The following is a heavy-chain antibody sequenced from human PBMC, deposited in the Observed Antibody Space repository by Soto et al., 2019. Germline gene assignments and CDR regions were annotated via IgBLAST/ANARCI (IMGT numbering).Heavy chain of an antibody. CDR1: GFIFSTFG. CDR3: VRGPSQGSSIFGPLDY. V-gene: IGHV3-64D*06. D-gene: IGHD3-3*01. J-gene: IGHJ4*02. CDR2: IFYNGGSR. Sequence: EVQLVESGGGLVQPGGSLRLACSASGFIFSTFGMYWVRQAPGKGLEYVSAIFYNGGSRYYADPVKGRFTVSRDNSKNMLYLQMSSLRAEDTAVYHCVRGPSQGSSIFGPLDYWGQGTLVTVSS.